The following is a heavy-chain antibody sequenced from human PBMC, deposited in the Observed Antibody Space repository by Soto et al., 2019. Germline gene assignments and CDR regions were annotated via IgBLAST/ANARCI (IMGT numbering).Heavy chain of an antibody. V-gene: IGHV4-30-4*01. D-gene: IGHD2-8*01. CDR3: AGQPTAGSFYGLGSYYYFYGMDV. Sequence: TVSAGILRPGAYHLCRIRHEQQKALEWIGNIYYSGNTDCNPSLKSRVTISVDTSKNQFSLNLSSVTAADSAVYYCAGQPTAGSFYGLGSYYYFYGMDVWGQGTTGT. CDR2: IYYSGNT. J-gene: IGHJ6*02. CDR1: AGILRPGAYH.